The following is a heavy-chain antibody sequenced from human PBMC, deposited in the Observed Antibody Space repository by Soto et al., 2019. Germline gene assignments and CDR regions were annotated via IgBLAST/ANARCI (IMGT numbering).Heavy chain of an antibody. CDR1: GFTFDDYA. CDR3: VKALGGSHWGGHFDS. D-gene: IGHD1-26*01. CDR2: ISWNSGRL. V-gene: IGHV3-9*01. Sequence: EVQLVESGGGLVQPGRSLRLSCVAAGFTFDDYAMHWVRQVPGEGLEWVSGISWNSGRLDYADSVQGRFTISRDNAKNTLYLQMNCLRPEDTALYSCVKALGGSHWGGHFDSWGQGALVTVSS. J-gene: IGHJ4*02.